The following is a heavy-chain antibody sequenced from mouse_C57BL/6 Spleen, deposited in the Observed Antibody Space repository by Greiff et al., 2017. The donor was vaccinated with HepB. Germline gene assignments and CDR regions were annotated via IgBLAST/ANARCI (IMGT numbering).Heavy chain of an antibody. CDR1: GYAFSSYW. J-gene: IGHJ2*01. V-gene: IGHV1-80*01. D-gene: IGHD1-1*01. CDR3: ARRIHYYGSSPYYFDY. Sequence: VKLMESGAELVKPGASVKISCKASGYAFSSYWMNWVKQRPGKGLEWIGQIYPGDGDTNYNGKFKGKATLTADKSSSTAYMQLSSLTSEDSAVYFCARRIHYYGSSPYYFDYWGQGTTLTVSS. CDR2: IYPGDGDT.